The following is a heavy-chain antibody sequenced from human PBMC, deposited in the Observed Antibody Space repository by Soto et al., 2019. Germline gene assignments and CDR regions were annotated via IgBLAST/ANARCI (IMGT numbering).Heavy chain of an antibody. Sequence: QLQLQESGPGLVKPSETLSLTCTVSGGSISSSSYYWGWIRQPPGKGLEWIGSIYYSGSTYYNPSLKSRVTISVDTSKNQFSLKLSSVTAADTAVYYCARYISGSYASADAFDIWGQGTMVTVSS. CDR2: IYYSGST. J-gene: IGHJ3*02. D-gene: IGHD1-26*01. V-gene: IGHV4-39*01. CDR3: ARYISGSYASADAFDI. CDR1: GGSISSSSYY.